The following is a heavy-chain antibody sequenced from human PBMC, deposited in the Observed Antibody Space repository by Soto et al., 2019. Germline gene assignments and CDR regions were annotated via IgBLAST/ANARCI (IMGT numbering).Heavy chain of an antibody. D-gene: IGHD1-7*01. Sequence: QITLKESGPTLVNPTQTLTLTCTFSGFSLNTSGVGVGWVRQPPGKALEWLALIYGNDDQRYNLFLKNSLTITKDTSRDQVVRTMTHMDPVDTATYYCAHANNWDYRTPYYFDYWGQGTLVTVS. V-gene: IGHV2-5*01. J-gene: IGHJ4*02. CDR1: GFSLNTSGVG. CDR3: AHANNWDYRTPYYFDY. CDR2: IYGNDDQ.